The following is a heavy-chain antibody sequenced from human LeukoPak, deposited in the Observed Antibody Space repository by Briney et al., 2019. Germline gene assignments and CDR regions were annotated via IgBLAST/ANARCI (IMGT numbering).Heavy chain of an antibody. V-gene: IGHV3-23*01. CDR2: ISGSGGST. CDR3: AKRGVVIRVILVGFHKEAYYFDS. J-gene: IGHJ4*02. CDR1: GITLSNYG. Sequence: GGSLRLSCAVSGITLSNYGMNWVRQAPGKGLEWVAGISGSGGSTNYADSVKGRFTISRDNSKNTLYLQMNSLRAEDTAVYFCAKRGVVIRVILVGFHKEAYYFDSWGQGALVTVSS. D-gene: IGHD3-22*01.